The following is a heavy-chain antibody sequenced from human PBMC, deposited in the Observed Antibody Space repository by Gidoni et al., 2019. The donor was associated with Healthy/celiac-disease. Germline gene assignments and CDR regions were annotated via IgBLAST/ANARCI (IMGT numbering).Heavy chain of an antibody. D-gene: IGHD5-12*01. CDR1: GGSISSGSYY. J-gene: IGHJ4*02. CDR2: IYTSGST. Sequence: QVQLQESGPGLVKPSQTLSLTCTVSGGSISSGSYYWSWIRQPAGKGLELIGRIYTSGSTNYNPSLKSRVTISVDTSKNQFSLKLSSVTAADTAVYYCARTSGYGRSGDYWGQGTLVTVSS. V-gene: IGHV4-61*02. CDR3: ARTSGYGRSGDY.